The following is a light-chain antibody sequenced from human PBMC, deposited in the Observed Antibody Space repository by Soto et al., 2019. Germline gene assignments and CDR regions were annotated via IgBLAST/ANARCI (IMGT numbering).Light chain of an antibody. CDR3: QKYNRAPPT. J-gene: IGKJ1*01. CDR1: QGISDY. Sequence: DIQMTQSPYTLSSSVGDRVTSTCRASQGISDYLAWYQQKPGKFPELLIYGDSTLQSGVPSRFSGSGSGTDFTLTISSMQPEDVATYYCQKYNRAPPTFGQGTKVDIK. V-gene: IGKV1-27*01. CDR2: GDS.